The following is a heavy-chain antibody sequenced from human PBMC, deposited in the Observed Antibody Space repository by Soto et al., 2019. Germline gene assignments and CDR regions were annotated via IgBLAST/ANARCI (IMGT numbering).Heavy chain of an antibody. CDR3: AKDPFMGNIAAAGILH. J-gene: IGHJ4*02. Sequence: GGSLRLSCAASGFTFSSYGMHWVRQAPGKGLEWVAVISYDGSNKYYADSVKGRFTISRDNSKNTLYLQMNSLRAEDTAVYYCAKDPFMGNIAAAGILHWGQGT. CDR1: GFTFSSYG. CDR2: ISYDGSNK. D-gene: IGHD6-13*01. V-gene: IGHV3-30*18.